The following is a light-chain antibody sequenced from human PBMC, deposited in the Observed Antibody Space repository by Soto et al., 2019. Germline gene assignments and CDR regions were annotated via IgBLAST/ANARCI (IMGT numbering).Light chain of an antibody. CDR1: QSISTW. Sequence: DIQMTQSPSTLSASVGDRVTITCRASQSISTWLAWYPQKPRKAPKLLIYKASSLESGVPSRFSGSGSGTEFTLTISSLQPGDFATYYCQQYNSFPYTFGQGTKVDIK. CDR3: QQYNSFPYT. J-gene: IGKJ1*01. CDR2: KAS. V-gene: IGKV1-5*03.